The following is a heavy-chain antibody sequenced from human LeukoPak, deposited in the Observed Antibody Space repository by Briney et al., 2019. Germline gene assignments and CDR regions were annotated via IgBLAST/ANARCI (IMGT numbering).Heavy chain of an antibody. CDR1: GFTFSSYG. Sequence: GGSLRLSCAASGFTFSSYGMHWVRQAPGKGLEWVAFIRYDGSNKYYADSVKGRFTISRDNSKNTLYLQMNSLRAEDTAVYYCARDRSPYYYGSGSNYWGQGTLVTVSS. CDR3: ARDRSPYYYGSGSNY. V-gene: IGHV3-30*02. D-gene: IGHD3-10*01. J-gene: IGHJ4*02. CDR2: IRYDGSNK.